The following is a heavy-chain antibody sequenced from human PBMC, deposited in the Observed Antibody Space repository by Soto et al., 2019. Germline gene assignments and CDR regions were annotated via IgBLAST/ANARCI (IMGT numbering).Heavy chain of an antibody. CDR1: GGSISSYY. Sequence: QVQLQESGPGLVKPSETLSLTCTVSGGSISSYYWSWIRQPPGKGLEWIGYIYYSGSTNYNPSLKSRVTISVDTSKNHFSLKLSSVTAADTAVYYCATNRYDVWSGYYTGDYYYYMDVWGKGTTVTVSS. J-gene: IGHJ6*03. V-gene: IGHV4-59*08. CDR3: ATNRYDVWSGYYTGDYYYYMDV. D-gene: IGHD3-3*01. CDR2: IYYSGST.